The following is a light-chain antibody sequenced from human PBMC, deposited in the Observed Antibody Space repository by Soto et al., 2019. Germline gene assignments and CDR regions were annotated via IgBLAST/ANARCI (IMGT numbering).Light chain of an antibody. CDR3: QQSFSTPYT. CDR1: QNINKY. CDR2: TAS. Sequence: DIQMTQSPSSLSASVGDSVTIPCRASQNINKYLNWYQQRSGRAPRLLIHTASSLHSGVPPRFSGSGSGSDFTLTISTLQPEDLATYFCQQSFSTPYTFGQGNKVEI. V-gene: IGKV1-39*01. J-gene: IGKJ2*01.